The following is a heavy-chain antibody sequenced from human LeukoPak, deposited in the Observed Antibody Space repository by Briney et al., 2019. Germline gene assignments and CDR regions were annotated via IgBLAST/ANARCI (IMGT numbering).Heavy chain of an antibody. CDR1: GFTFTNYA. CDR3: AKDCNGGNCYIDY. D-gene: IGHD2-15*01. V-gene: IGHV3-23*01. Sequence: PGGSLRLSCAASGFTFTNYAMNWVRQAPGKGLEWVSGMSGRGVSTYYADSVKGRFTISSDNSKNTLYLQMNSLRAEDTAIYYCAKDCNGGNCYIDYWGQGTLVTVAS. CDR2: MSGRGVST. J-gene: IGHJ4*02.